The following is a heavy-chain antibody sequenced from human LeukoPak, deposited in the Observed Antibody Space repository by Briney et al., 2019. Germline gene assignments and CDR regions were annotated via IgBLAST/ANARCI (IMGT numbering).Heavy chain of an antibody. Sequence: GGSLRLSCAASGFTFSNAWMSWVRQAPGKGLEWVGRIKSKTDGGTTDYAAPVKGRFTISRDDSKNTLYLQMNSLKTEDTAVYYCTTEPIYYYGSGSYFYWGQGTLVTVSS. V-gene: IGHV3-15*01. CDR1: GFTFSNAW. D-gene: IGHD3-10*01. CDR2: IKSKTDGGTT. CDR3: TTEPIYYYGSGSYFY. J-gene: IGHJ4*02.